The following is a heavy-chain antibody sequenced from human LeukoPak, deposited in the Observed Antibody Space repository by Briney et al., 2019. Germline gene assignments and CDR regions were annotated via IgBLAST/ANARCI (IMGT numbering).Heavy chain of an antibody. CDR1: GFTFSSYW. CDR2: IKQDGSEK. CDR3: ARILGYIVVVPAAHFDY. Sequence: GGSLRLSCAASGFTFSSYWMSWVRQAPGKGLEGVANIKQDGSEKYYVDSVKGRFTISRDNAKNSLYLQMNSLRAEDTAVYYCARILGYIVVVPAAHFDYWGQGTLVTVSS. V-gene: IGHV3-7*01. D-gene: IGHD2-2*01. J-gene: IGHJ4*02.